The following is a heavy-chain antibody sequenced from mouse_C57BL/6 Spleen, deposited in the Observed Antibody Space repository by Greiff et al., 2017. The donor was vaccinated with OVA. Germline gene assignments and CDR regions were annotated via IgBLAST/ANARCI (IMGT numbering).Heavy chain of an antibody. J-gene: IGHJ4*01. CDR2: INPSNGGT. CDR3: AREPPIYYYGSSYVRRAMDY. Sequence: QVQLQQPGTELVKPGASVKLSCKASGYTFTSYWMHWVKPRPGQGLEWIGNINPSNGGTNYNEKFKSKATLTVDKSSSTAYMQLSSLTSEDSAVYYCAREPPIYYYGSSYVRRAMDYWGQGTSVTVSS. CDR1: GYTFTSYW. D-gene: IGHD1-1*01. V-gene: IGHV1-53*01.